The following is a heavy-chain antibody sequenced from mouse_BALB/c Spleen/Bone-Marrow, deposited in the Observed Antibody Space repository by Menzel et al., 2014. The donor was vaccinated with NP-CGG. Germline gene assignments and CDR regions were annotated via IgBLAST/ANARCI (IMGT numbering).Heavy chain of an antibody. J-gene: IGHJ2*01. CDR2: INPSNGGT. V-gene: IGHV1S16*01. CDR3: TIGGLDY. CDR1: GYTFTSYW. Sequence: VQLQQSGAELVKPGASVKLSCKASGYTFTSYWMHWVKLGPGQGFEWIGEINPSNGGTNYNEKFKRKATLTVDKSSSTAYMQLSSLTSEDSAVYYCTIGGLDYWGQGTTLTVSS.